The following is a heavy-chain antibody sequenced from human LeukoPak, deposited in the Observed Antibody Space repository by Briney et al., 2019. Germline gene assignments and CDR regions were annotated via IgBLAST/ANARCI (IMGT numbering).Heavy chain of an antibody. CDR2: ISSSGRTI. J-gene: IGHJ4*02. V-gene: IGHV3-48*03. CDR1: GFTFSSYE. CDR3: ATSPNYFDY. Sequence: GGSLRLSCVASGFTFSSYEMNWVRQAPGKGLEWVSYISSSGRTIYYADSVKGRFTISRDDAKNSLYLQMSSLRVEDTAVYYCATSPNYFDYWGQGTLVTVPS.